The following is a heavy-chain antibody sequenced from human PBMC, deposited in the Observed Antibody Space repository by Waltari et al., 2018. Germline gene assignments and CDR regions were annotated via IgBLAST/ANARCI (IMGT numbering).Heavy chain of an antibody. Sequence: QVQLVQSGGGVAQPGTSLRLSCADSGFSFGTYGMHWVRQAPGKGLEWVAVIRSDGNEKYYADSVKGRFTISKDNSKNTLYLQMNSLRAEDTAMYYCAKVCCSGSAGHYFDCWGQGTQVTVSS. J-gene: IGHJ4*02. D-gene: IGHD3-10*02. V-gene: IGHV3-30*02. CDR3: AKVCCSGSAGHYFDC. CDR1: GFSFGTYG. CDR2: IRSDGNEK.